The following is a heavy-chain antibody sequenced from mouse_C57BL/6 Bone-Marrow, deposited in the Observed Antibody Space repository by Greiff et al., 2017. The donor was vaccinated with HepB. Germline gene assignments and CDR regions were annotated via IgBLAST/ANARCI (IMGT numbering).Heavy chain of an antibody. V-gene: IGHV1-81*01. CDR3: ARRGYYGGFAY. D-gene: IGHD1-1*01. CDR1: GYTFTSYG. J-gene: IGHJ3*01. Sequence: VQGVESGAELARPGASVKLSCKASGYTFTSYGISWVKQRTGQGLEWIGEIYPRSGNTYYNEKFKGKATLTADKSSSTAYMELRSLTSEDSAVYFCARRGYYGGFAYWGQGTLVTVSA. CDR2: IYPRSGNT.